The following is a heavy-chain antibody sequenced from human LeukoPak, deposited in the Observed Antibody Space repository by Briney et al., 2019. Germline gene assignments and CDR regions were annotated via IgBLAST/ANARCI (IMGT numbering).Heavy chain of an antibody. V-gene: IGHV1-46*01. D-gene: IGHD2-2*01. CDR1: GNIFTSSY. J-gene: IGHJ4*02. Sequence: ASVKVSCKASGNIFTSSYTHWVRQAPGQGLEWMGVINPSDGTRNYAQRFQGRVTMTRDMSTSTVYMDLSSLRSEDTAVYYCAREQGSTGYFEYWGQGTLVTVSS. CDR3: AREQGSTGYFEY. CDR2: INPSDGTR.